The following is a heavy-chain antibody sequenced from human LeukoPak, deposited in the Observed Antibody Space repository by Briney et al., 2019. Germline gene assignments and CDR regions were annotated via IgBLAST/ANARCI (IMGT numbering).Heavy chain of an antibody. J-gene: IGHJ3*02. CDR3: ARSTSRDGYNFRAFDI. V-gene: IGHV3-20*04. D-gene: IGHD5-24*01. CDR1: GFTFDDYG. Sequence: GGSLRLSCAASGFTFDDYGMSWVRQAPGKGLEWVFGINWNGGSTGYADSVKGRFTISRDNAKNSLYLQMNSLRAEDTALYYCARSTSRDGYNFRAFDIWGQGTMVTVSS. CDR2: INWNGGST.